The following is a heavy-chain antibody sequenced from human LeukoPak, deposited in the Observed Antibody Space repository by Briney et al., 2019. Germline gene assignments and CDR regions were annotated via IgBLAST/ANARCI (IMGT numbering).Heavy chain of an antibody. CDR3: ARGTGTSDY. J-gene: IGHJ4*02. Sequence: SETLSLTCAVYGGSFCGYYWSWIRQPPGKGLEWIGEINHSGSTNYNPSLKSRVTISVDTSKNQFSLKLSSVTAADTAVYYCARGTGTSDYWGQGTLVTVSS. D-gene: IGHD1-1*01. CDR2: INHSGST. V-gene: IGHV4-34*01. CDR1: GGSFCGYY.